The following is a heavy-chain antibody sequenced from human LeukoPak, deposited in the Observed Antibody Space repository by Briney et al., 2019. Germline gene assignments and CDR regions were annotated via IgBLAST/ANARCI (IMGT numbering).Heavy chain of an antibody. CDR3: ARSGIVGATLSPFDP. J-gene: IGHJ5*02. Sequence: SETLSPTCTVSGGSISSSSYYWGWIRQPPGKGLEWIGSIYYSGSTYYNPSLKSRVTISVDTSKNQFSLKLSSVTAADTAVYYCARSGIVGATLSPFDPWGQGTLVTVSS. V-gene: IGHV4-39*01. D-gene: IGHD1-26*01. CDR1: GGSISSSSYY. CDR2: IYYSGST.